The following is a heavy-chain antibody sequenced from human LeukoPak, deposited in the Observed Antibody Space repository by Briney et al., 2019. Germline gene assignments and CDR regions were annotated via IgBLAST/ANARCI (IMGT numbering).Heavy chain of an antibody. V-gene: IGHV4-4*07. Sequence: SETLSLTCTVSGDSIRSYHWSWIRQPAGKGLEWIGRIYTSGSTNYNPSLQSRVTMSVDRSKNQFSLKLRSMTAADTAVYYCARDISHTVDYWGQGTLVTVSS. D-gene: IGHD4-17*01. CDR1: GDSIRSYH. CDR3: ARDISHTVDY. CDR2: IYTSGST. J-gene: IGHJ4*02.